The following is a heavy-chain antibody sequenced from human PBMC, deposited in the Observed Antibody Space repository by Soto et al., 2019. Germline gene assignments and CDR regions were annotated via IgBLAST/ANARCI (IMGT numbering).Heavy chain of an antibody. CDR3: ARAAIHGSSWYFWFDP. Sequence: QVQLVQSGADVKKPGSSVKVSCQASGVTFSSETLGWVRQTPGQGLEWVGGIIPLFGTASYAQKFQGRVTVTADEPTGTVYMELSSRRSDDTAVYYWARAAIHGSSWYFWFDPWGQGALVTVSS. V-gene: IGHV1-69*01. D-gene: IGHD6-13*01. J-gene: IGHJ5*02. CDR2: IIPLFGTA. CDR1: GVTFSSET.